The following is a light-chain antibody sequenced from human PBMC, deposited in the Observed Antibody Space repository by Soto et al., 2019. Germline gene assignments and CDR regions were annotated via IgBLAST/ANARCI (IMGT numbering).Light chain of an antibody. CDR1: QAVDSKF. CDR3: QLHGISVPVT. J-gene: IGKJ5*01. V-gene: IGKV3-20*01. Sequence: IVLTQSPGTLSLSPGETATLSCRASQAVDSKFLAWYQQNPGQAPRLIMFGVSGRATGVPARFSGGVSGTDFTLTIRSLEPEDFAVYYCQLHGISVPVTFGQGTRLQI. CDR2: GVS.